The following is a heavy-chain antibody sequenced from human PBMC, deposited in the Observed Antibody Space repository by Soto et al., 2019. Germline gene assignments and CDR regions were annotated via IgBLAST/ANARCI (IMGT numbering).Heavy chain of an antibody. J-gene: IGHJ4*02. CDR1: EFPFSNYG. D-gene: IGHD2-15*01. CDR3: AGGQYYFDY. Sequence: QVQLVESGGGVVQPGRSLRLSCAASEFPFSNYGMHWVRQAPGKGLEWVAHISYDGSNKHYADSVKGRFTISRDNSKNMLFLQMSCLRTEDTAVYYSAGGQYYFDYCGQGTRVSVSS. V-gene: IGHV3-30*03. CDR2: ISYDGSNK.